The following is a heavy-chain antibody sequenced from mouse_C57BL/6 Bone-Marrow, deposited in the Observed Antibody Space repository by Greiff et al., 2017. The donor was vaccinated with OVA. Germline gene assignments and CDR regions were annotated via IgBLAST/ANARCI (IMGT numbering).Heavy chain of an antibody. CDR1: GFTFSDYG. CDR2: ISSGSSTI. CDR3: ARVGDGYYAYWYFDV. V-gene: IGHV5-17*01. J-gene: IGHJ1*03. Sequence: EVKLQESGGGLVKPGGSLKLSCAASGFTFSDYGMHWVRQAPEKGLEWVAYISSGSSTIYYADTVKGRFTISRDNAKNTLFLQMTSMRSEYTAMYDCARVGDGYYAYWYFDVWGTGTTVTVSS. D-gene: IGHD2-3*01.